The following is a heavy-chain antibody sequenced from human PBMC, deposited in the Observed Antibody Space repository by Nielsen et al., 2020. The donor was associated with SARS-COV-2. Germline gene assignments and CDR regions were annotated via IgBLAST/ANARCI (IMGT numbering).Heavy chain of an antibody. CDR1: GFTFSSYA. V-gene: IGHV3-23*01. J-gene: IGHJ3*02. CDR3: ARGAINTMIVVVPGAFDI. D-gene: IGHD3-22*01. CDR2: ISGSGGST. Sequence: GESLKISCAASGFTFSSYAMSWVRQAPGKGLEWVSAISGSGGSTYYADSVKGRFTISRDNSKNALYLQMNSLRAEDTAVYYCARGAINTMIVVVPGAFDIWGQGTMVTVSS.